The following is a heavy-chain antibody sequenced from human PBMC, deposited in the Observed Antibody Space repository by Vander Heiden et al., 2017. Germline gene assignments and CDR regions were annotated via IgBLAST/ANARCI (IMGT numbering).Heavy chain of an antibody. Sequence: EVQLVESGGGLVQPGGSLRLPCAASGFTFSTYDLHWVRQATGKGLEWVSAIGTAGDTYYPGSVKGRFTISRENAKNSLYLKMNSLRAGDTAVYYCARSGYYYYGMDVWGQGTTVTVSS. V-gene: IGHV3-13*01. CDR3: ARSGYYYYGMDV. CDR1: GFTFSTYD. CDR2: IGTAGDT. J-gene: IGHJ6*02. D-gene: IGHD6-25*01.